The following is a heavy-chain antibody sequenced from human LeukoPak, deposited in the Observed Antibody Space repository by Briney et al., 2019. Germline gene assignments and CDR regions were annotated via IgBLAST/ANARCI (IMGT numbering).Heavy chain of an antibody. CDR3: ARDHSSSWSNLDY. CDR2: IWYDGSNK. J-gene: IGHJ4*02. Sequence: GGSLRLSCAASGFTFSSYGMHWVRQAPGKGLEWVAVIWYDGSNKYCADSVKGRFTISRDNSKNTLYLQVNSLRAEDTAVYYCARDHSSSWSNLDYWGQGTLVTVSS. D-gene: IGHD6-13*01. CDR1: GFTFSSYG. V-gene: IGHV3-33*01.